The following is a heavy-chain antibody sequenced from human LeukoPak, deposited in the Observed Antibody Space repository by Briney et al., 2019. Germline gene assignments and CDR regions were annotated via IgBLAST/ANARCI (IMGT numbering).Heavy chain of an antibody. CDR3: AKVLALYCDYDY. Sequence: QPGGSLRLSCAASGFTFSSYAMSWVRQAPGKGLEWVSAISNSGGSTYYADSVKGRFTISRDNSKNTLYLQMNSLRTEDTAVYYCAKVLALYCDYDYWGQGALVTVSS. D-gene: IGHD1-26*01. V-gene: IGHV3-23*01. CDR1: GFTFSSYA. J-gene: IGHJ4*02. CDR2: ISNSGGST.